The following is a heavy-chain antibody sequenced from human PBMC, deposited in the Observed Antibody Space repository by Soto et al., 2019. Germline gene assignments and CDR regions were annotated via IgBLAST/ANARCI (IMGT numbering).Heavy chain of an antibody. CDR3: AKVNYDFWSGYHRNYYYYGMDV. J-gene: IGHJ6*02. D-gene: IGHD3-3*01. CDR2: ISGSGGST. V-gene: IGHV3-23*01. CDR1: GFTFSSYA. Sequence: GGSLRLSCAASGFTFSSYAMSWVRQAPGKGLEWVSAISGSGGSTYYADSVKGRFTISRDNSKNTLYLQMNSLRAEDTAVYYCAKVNYDFWSGYHRNYYYYGMDVWGQGTTDTVSS.